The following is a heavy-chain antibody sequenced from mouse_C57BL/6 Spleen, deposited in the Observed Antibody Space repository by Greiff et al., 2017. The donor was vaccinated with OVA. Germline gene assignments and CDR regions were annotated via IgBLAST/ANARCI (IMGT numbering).Heavy chain of an antibody. D-gene: IGHD1-1*01. V-gene: IGHV5-15*04. CDR2: ISNLAYSI. J-gene: IGHJ4*01. CDR3: ARRGDYSYAMDY. Sequence: EVKLLESGGGLVQPGGSLKLSCAASGFTFSDYGMAWVRQAPRKGPEWVAFISNLAYSIYYADTVTGRFTISRENAKNTLYLEMSSLRSEDTAMYYCARRGDYSYAMDYWGQGTSVTVSS. CDR1: GFTFSDYG.